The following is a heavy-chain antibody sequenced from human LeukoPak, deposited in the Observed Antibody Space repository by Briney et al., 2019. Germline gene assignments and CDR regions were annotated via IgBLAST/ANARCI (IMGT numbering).Heavy chain of an antibody. Sequence: GGSLRLSCAASGCTFSTYTMNWVRQAPGKGLEWVSSISSGSSYIYYADSLKGRFTISRDNAKNSLYLQMNSLRAEDTAVYYCARGWVGPTSPFDYWGQGTLVTVSS. CDR3: ARGWVGPTSPFDY. V-gene: IGHV3-21*01. D-gene: IGHD1-26*01. CDR1: GCTFSTYT. CDR2: ISSGSSYI. J-gene: IGHJ4*02.